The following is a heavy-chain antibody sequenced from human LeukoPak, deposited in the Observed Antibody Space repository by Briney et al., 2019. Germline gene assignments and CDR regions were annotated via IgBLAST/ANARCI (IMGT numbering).Heavy chain of an antibody. CDR3: ARADYDFWSGTHNWFDP. Sequence: SETLSLTCAVYGGSFSSYYWSWIRQPPGKGLEWIGYIYYSGSTNYNPSLKSRVTISVDTSKNQFSLKLSSVTAADTAVYYCARADYDFWSGTHNWFDPWGQGTLVTVSS. J-gene: IGHJ5*02. D-gene: IGHD3-3*01. V-gene: IGHV4-59*01. CDR2: IYYSGST. CDR1: GGSFSSYY.